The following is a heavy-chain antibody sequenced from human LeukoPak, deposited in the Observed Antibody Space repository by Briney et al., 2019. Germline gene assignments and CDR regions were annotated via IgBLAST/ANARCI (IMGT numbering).Heavy chain of an antibody. D-gene: IGHD3-22*01. CDR2: ISGSGGNT. V-gene: IGHV3-23*01. CDR3: AKIQKVVGGGFDY. J-gene: IGHJ4*02. CDR1: GFTFSSYA. Sequence: PGGSLRLSCAASGFTFSSYAMNWVRQAPGKGLEWVSGISGSGGNTYYSDSVKGRFTISRDNSKNTLYLQMNSLRAEDTAVYYCAKIQKVVGGGFDYWGQGTLVTVSS.